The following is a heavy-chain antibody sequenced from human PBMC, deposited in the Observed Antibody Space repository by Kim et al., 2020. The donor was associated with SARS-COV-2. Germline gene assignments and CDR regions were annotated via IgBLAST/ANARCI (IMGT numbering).Heavy chain of an antibody. V-gene: IGHV3-30*18. CDR3: AKDRGHCSGGSCYDLDY. Sequence: GGSLRLSCAASGFIFSSYGMHWVRQAPGKGLEWVAVISYDGSSKYYTDSVKGRFTISRDNSKNTVYLQMNSLRVEDTAVYYCAKDRGHCSGGSCYDLDYWGQGTRVTVPS. J-gene: IGHJ4*02. CDR1: GFIFSSYG. D-gene: IGHD2-15*01. CDR2: ISYDGSSK.